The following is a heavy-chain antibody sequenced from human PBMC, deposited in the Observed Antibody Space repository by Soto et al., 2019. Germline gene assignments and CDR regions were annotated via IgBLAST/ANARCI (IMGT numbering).Heavy chain of an antibody. CDR2: IYWDDDK. J-gene: IGHJ6*03. CDR3: ARWSKGITMVREGVLSQPYYYYYMDV. D-gene: IGHD3-10*01. CDR1: GFSLSTSGVG. Sequence: QITLKESGPTLVKPTQTLTLTCTFSGFSLSTSGVGVGWIRQPPGKALEWLALIYWDDDKRYSPSLKSRLTTPKATSKNPVVLTMTNMDPVDTATYYCARWSKGITMVREGVLSQPYYYYYMDVWGKGTTVTVSS. V-gene: IGHV2-5*02.